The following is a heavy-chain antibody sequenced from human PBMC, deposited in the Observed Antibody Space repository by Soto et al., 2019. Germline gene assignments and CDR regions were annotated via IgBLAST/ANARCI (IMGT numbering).Heavy chain of an antibody. CDR2: ITAYNGNT. Sequence: QVQLVQSGAEVKKPGASVKVSCKASGYTFTSYGIGWVRQALGQGLEWMGWITAYNGNTNYAQKLQGRVTMTTDTSTSTAYNELTSLRSDATAVYYCAKRRGYSNGEFDYWGQGTLVTVSS. J-gene: IGHJ4*02. V-gene: IGHV1-18*01. CDR1: GYTFTSYG. CDR3: AKRRGYSNGEFDY. D-gene: IGHD5-18*01.